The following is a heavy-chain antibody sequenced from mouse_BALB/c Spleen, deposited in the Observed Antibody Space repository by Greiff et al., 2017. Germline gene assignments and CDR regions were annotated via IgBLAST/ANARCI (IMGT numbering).Heavy chain of an antibody. V-gene: IGHV1-14*01. CDR1: GYTFTSYV. D-gene: IGHD1-1*01. J-gene: IGHJ2*01. CDR3: AREDYYGSSQKGLYFDY. Sequence: VQLQQSGPELVKPGASVKMSCKASGYTFTSYVMHWVKQKPGQGLEWIGYINPYNDGTKYNEKFKGKATLTSDKSSSTAYMELSSLTSEDSAVYYCAREDYYGSSQKGLYFDYWGQGTTLTVSS. CDR2: INPYNDGT.